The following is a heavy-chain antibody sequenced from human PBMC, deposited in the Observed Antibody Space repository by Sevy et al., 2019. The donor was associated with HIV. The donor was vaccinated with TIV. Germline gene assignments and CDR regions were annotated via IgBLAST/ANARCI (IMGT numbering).Heavy chain of an antibody. Sequence: SETLSLTCTVSGGSVSSDFSYWNWVRQPPGKGLEYIGSISYGGTTSYNPSLKSRVTISPDTSKNHFSLKVNSVTAADTAIYYCAKRDYGDYVDYFDPWGQGTLLTVSS. CDR3: AKRDYGDYVDYFDP. CDR2: ISYGGTT. D-gene: IGHD4-17*01. CDR1: GGSVSSDFSY. V-gene: IGHV4-61*03. J-gene: IGHJ5*02.